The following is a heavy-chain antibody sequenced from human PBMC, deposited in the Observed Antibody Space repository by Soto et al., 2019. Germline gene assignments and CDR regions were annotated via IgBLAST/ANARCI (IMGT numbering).Heavy chain of an antibody. V-gene: IGHV4-30-4*01. J-gene: IGHJ6*02. CDR1: GGSFSSGDYY. CDR2: IYYTGST. Sequence: QVQLQESGPGVVKPSQTLSLTCTVSGGSFSSGDYYWSWVRQPPGKGLEWIGYIYYTGSTFNNPSLRSRFSISIETSKTQVALQLSSVTAAARSVYYCAIKQFGNEPSYSYDGWDGWAKGPRSPSP. CDR3: AIKQFGNEPSYSYDGWDG. D-gene: IGHD1-1*01.